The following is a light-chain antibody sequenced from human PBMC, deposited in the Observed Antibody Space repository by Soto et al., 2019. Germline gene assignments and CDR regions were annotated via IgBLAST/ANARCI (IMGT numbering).Light chain of an antibody. V-gene: IGLV1-44*01. CDR2: TFA. J-gene: IGLJ3*02. CDR1: SSNIGSNA. Sequence: QSVLTQPPSASGTPGQRVTISCSGSSSNIGSNAVNWYQQLPGTAPKLFIYTFAQRPSGVPDRFSGSKSGTSASLAISGLQSEDEADYYCASWDVSLNAWVFGGGTQLTVL. CDR3: ASWDVSLNAWV.